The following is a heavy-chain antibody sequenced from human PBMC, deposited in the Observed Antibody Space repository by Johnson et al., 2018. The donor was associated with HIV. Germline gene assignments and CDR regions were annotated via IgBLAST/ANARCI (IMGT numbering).Heavy chain of an antibody. CDR2: INWNGGST. D-gene: IGHD4-17*01. CDR3: AREGWYGDYVDAFDI. CDR1: GFTVSSNY. Sequence: VQLVESGGGLIQPGGSLRLSCAASGFTVSSNYMSWVRQAPGKGLEWVAGINWNGGSTSYADSVKGRFTISRDNATNSRYLQMNSLRAEDRALYYCAREGWYGDYVDAFDIWGQGAMVTVSS. J-gene: IGHJ3*02. V-gene: IGHV3-20*04.